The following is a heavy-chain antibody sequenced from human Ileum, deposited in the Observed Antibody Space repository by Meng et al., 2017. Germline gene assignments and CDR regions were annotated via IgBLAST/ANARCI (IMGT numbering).Heavy chain of an antibody. CDR3: ARDVVSGSPIRMAWGY. CDR1: GVTCRSYG. J-gene: IGHJ4*02. V-gene: IGHV3-33*01. Sequence: QGQRVEAGGDVVQPGRSLRRACAASGVTCRSYGMQWVRQAPGKGLEWVALIWYDGTNEKYADSVKGRFTISRDNSKNTLYLQMNSLRADDTAVYYCARDVVSGSPIRMAWGYWGQGTLVTVSS. CDR2: IWYDGTNE. D-gene: IGHD1-26*01.